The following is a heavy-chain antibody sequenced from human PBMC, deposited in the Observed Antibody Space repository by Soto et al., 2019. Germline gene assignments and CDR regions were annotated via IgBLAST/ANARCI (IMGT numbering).Heavy chain of an antibody. V-gene: IGHV1-2*02. J-gene: IGHJ5*02. D-gene: IGHD6-13*01. CDR3: ARDRRGQQLEGFVP. Sequence: ASVKVSCKASGYTFTGYYMHWVRQAPGQGLEWMGRIIPNSGGTNYAQKFQGRVTMTRDTSISTAYMELSRLRSDDTAVYYCARDRRGQQLEGFVPWGQGTLVTVSS. CDR2: IIPNSGGT. CDR1: GYTFTGYY.